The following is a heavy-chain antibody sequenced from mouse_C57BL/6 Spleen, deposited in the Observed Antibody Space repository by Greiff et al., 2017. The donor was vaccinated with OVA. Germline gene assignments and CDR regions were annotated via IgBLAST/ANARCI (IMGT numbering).Heavy chain of an antibody. V-gene: IGHV1-50*01. J-gene: IGHJ2*01. CDR2: IEPSDSYT. CDR3: ARRDYGSSYPED. CDR1: GYTFTSYW. Sequence: QVQLQQPGAELVKPGASVKLSCKASGYTFTSYWMQWVKQRPGQGLEWIGEIEPSDSYTNSNQKFKGKATLTVDTSSSTAYMQLSSLTSEDSAVYYCARRDYGSSYPEDWGQGTTLTVSS. D-gene: IGHD1-1*01.